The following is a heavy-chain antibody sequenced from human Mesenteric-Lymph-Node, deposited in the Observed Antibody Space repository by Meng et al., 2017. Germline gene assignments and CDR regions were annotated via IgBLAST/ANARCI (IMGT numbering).Heavy chain of an antibody. CDR3: AREAPSIALDY. CDR2: IIPIFGTA. CDR1: GGTFSSYA. D-gene: IGHD6-6*01. J-gene: IGHJ4*02. Sequence: SVKVSCKASGGTFSSYAISRVRQAPGQGLEWMGGIIPIFGTANYAQKFQGRVTITADKSTSTAYMELSSLRSEDTAVYYCAREAPSIALDYWGQGTLVTVSS. V-gene: IGHV1-69*06.